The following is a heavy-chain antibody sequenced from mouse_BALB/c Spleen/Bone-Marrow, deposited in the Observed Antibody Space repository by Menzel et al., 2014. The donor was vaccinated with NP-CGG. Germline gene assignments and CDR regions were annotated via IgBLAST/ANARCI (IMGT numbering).Heavy chain of an antibody. CDR1: GYTFTTYT. CDR3: ARRDDGCVFFGY. Sequence: QVQLQQSGAELARPGASVMMSCRASGYTFTTYTIHWVRQRPGQGLEWIGYINPSSGYTNYIQQFKDKATSTADKTSSRAYMQLSSLKSEDPAVYYCARRDDGCVFFGYWGQGTTLTVSS. CDR2: INPSSGYT. D-gene: IGHD2-3*01. J-gene: IGHJ2*01. V-gene: IGHV1-4*01.